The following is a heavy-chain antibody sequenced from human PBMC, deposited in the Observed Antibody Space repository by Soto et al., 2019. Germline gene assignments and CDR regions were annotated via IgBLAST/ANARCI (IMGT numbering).Heavy chain of an antibody. V-gene: IGHV4-34*01. CDR1: GGSFSGYY. CDR3: ARERGYMTTVTTRPFGNYYYYYMDV. J-gene: IGHJ6*03. Sequence: SQTLSLTCAVYGGSFSGYYWSWIRQPPGKGLEWIGEINHSGSTNYNPSLKSRVTISVDTSKNQFSLKLSSVTAADTAVYYCARERGYMTTVTTRPFGNYYYYYMDVWGKGTTVTVSS. D-gene: IGHD4-17*01. CDR2: INHSGST.